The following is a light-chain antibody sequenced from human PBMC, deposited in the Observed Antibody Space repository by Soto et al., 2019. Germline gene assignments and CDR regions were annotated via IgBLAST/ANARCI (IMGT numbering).Light chain of an antibody. CDR3: QQYNNWPLT. CDR2: GAS. J-gene: IGKJ4*01. CDR1: QSVSNTF. V-gene: IGKV3-20*01. Sequence: ENVLTQSPGTLSLSPLERANLSCSSGQSVSNTFLTWYQQKPGQAPRLLIYGASNRATGIPDRFSGSGSGTDFTLTISRLEPEDFAVYYCQQYNNWPLTFGGGTKVDI.